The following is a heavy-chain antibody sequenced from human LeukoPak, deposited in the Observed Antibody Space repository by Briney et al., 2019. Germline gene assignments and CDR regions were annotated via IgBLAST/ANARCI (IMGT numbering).Heavy chain of an antibody. J-gene: IGHJ4*02. CDR2: IYHTEST. D-gene: IGHD3-16*02. V-gene: IGHV4-39*01. CDR3: ARFYVWGSYRSDY. Sequence: SETLSLTCTVSGGSISSSRYYWGWIRQPPGKGLEWIGNIYHTESTYNNPSLKSRVSISVDTSKNQFSLKLSSVTAADTAVYYCARFYVWGSYRSDYWGQGTLVTVSS. CDR1: GGSISSSRYY.